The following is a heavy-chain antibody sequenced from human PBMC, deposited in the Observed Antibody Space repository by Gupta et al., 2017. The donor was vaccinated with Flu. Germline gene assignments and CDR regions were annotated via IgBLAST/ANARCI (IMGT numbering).Heavy chain of an antibody. J-gene: IGHJ4*02. Sequence: QLQLQESGPGLVKPSETLSLTCTVSGGSISSSSYYWGWIRQPPGKGLEWIGSIYYSGSTYYNPSLKSRVTISVDTSKNQFSLKLSSVTAADTAVYYCARQEYSGSYLYHGGFFDYWGQGTLVTVSS. V-gene: IGHV4-39*01. CDR3: ARQEYSGSYLYHGGFFDY. CDR1: GGSISSSSYY. D-gene: IGHD1-26*01. CDR2: IYYSGST.